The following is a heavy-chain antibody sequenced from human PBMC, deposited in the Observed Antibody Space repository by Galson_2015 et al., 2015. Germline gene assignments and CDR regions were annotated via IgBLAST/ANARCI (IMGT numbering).Heavy chain of an antibody. CDR2: IYWDAGK. CDR1: GFSLSTSGVG. J-gene: IGHJ4*02. D-gene: IGHD6-25*01. CDR3: ARITGSSGTWYFFDY. V-gene: IGHV2-5*02. Sequence: PALVKPTQTLTLTCTFSGFSLSTSGVGVGWIRQSPGKALEWLALIYWDAGKRYSLSLKSRLTITKDTSKNQVVLTMINMDPVDTASYYCARITGSSGTWYFFDYWGQGTLVTVSS.